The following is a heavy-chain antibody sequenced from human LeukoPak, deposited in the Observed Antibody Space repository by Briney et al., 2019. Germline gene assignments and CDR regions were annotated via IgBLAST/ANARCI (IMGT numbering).Heavy chain of an antibody. Sequence: SETLSLTCAVYGGSFSGYYWSWIRQPPGKGLEWIGEINHSGSTNYNPSLKSRVTILVDTSKNQFSLKLSSVTAADTAVYYCARGGGVGSGGVDYWGQGTLVTVSS. CDR1: GGSFSGYY. V-gene: IGHV4-34*01. J-gene: IGHJ4*02. CDR3: ARGGGVGSGGVDY. D-gene: IGHD3-10*01. CDR2: INHSGST.